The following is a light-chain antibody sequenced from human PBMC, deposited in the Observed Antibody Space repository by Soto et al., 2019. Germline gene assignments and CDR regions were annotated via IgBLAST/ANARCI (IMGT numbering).Light chain of an antibody. CDR2: EVS. CDR1: SSDVGGYNY. V-gene: IGLV2-14*01. CDR3: SSYTTSSPRV. Sequence: QSALTQPASVSGSPGQSITISCTGTSSDVGGYNYVSWYQQHPGKAPKLMIYEVSNRPSGVSNRFSGSKSGNTASLTISGLQAEDEAYYYCSSYTTSSPRVFGTGTKVTVL. J-gene: IGLJ1*01.